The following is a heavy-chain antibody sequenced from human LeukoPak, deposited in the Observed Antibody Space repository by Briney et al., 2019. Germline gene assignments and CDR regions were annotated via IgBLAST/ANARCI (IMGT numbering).Heavy chain of an antibody. D-gene: IGHD3-3*01. CDR3: ARDRHYDFWSGYFSELFFHY. CDR2: IWYDGSNK. Sequence: GRSLRLSCAASGFTFSSYGMHWVRQAPGKGLEWVAVIWYDGSNKYYADSVKGRFTISRDNSKNTLYLQMNSLRAEDTAVYYCARDRHYDFWSGYFSELFFHYWGQGTLVTVSS. V-gene: IGHV3-33*01. J-gene: IGHJ4*02. CDR1: GFTFSSYG.